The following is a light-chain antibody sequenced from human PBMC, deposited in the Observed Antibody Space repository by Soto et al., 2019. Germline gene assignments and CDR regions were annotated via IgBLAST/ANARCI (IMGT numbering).Light chain of an antibody. CDR2: LGS. CDR1: QSLLNSNGFNY. Sequence: DLVMTQSPLSLPVTPGEPASISCRSSQSLLNSNGFNYLDWYLQKPGQSPQLLIYLGSYRASGVPDRFSGSGSGTDFTLTISRVEAADVGFYSCMQTLQTPFTFGPGTQAEI. V-gene: IGKV2-28*01. CDR3: MQTLQTPFT. J-gene: IGKJ3*01.